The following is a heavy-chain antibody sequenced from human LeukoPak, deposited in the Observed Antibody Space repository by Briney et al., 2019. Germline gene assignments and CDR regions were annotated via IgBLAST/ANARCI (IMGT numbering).Heavy chain of an antibody. V-gene: IGHV3-30*03. D-gene: IGHD6-6*01. J-gene: IGHJ4*02. CDR3: ASTRSSDFDY. CDR2: ISFDGGNK. Sequence: GGSLRLSCAASGFTVSNNYMGWVRQAPGKGLEWVAVISFDGGNKYYADSVKGRFTISRDNSKNTLYLQLNSLRAEDTAVYYCASTRSSDFDYWGQGTLVTVSS. CDR1: GFTVSNNY.